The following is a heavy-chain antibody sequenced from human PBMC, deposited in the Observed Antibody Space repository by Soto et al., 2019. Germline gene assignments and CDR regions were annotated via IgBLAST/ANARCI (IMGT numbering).Heavy chain of an antibody. Sequence: QVQLVQSGAEVKKPGSSVKVSCKASGGTFSSYAISWVRQAPGQGLEWMGGIIPIFGTANYAQKFQGRVTITADDSTSTAYLERSSLRSEDTAVYYCARVLSSRGSSGGFAYWGQGTLVTVSS. J-gene: IGHJ4*02. V-gene: IGHV1-69*12. CDR1: GGTFSSYA. CDR3: ARVLSSRGSSGGFAY. CDR2: IIPIFGTA. D-gene: IGHD6-19*01.